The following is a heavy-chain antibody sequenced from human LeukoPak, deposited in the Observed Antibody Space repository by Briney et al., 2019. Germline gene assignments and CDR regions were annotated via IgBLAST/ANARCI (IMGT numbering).Heavy chain of an antibody. CDR3: ARDLHGYSYGYFDY. CDR2: ISYDGSNN. CDR1: GFTFSSYA. Sequence: GGSLRLSCAASGFTFSSYAMHWVRQAPGKGLEWVAVISYDGSNNYYADSVKGRFTISRDNSVNTLYLHMNSLRAEDTVLYYCARDLHGYSYGYFDYWGQGTLVTVSS. D-gene: IGHD5-18*01. J-gene: IGHJ4*02. V-gene: IGHV3-30-3*01.